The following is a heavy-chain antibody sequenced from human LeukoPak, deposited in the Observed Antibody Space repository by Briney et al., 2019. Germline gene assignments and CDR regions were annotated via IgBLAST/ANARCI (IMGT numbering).Heavy chain of an antibody. Sequence: SETLSLTCTVSGGSISSYYWSWIRQPPGKGLEWIGYIYYSGSTNYSPSLKSRVTISVDTSKNQFSLKLSSVTAADTAVYYCARDTGGARIPFDIWGQGTMVTVSS. CDR1: GGSISSYY. CDR2: IYYSGST. J-gene: IGHJ3*02. V-gene: IGHV4-59*01. CDR3: ARDTGGARIPFDI.